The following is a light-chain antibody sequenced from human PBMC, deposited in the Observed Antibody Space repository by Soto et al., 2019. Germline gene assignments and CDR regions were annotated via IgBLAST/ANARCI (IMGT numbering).Light chain of an antibody. J-gene: IGKJ4*01. CDR2: GAS. CDR1: ENISGY. Sequence: EIVMTQSPATLSVSPGKRATLSCRANENISGYLAWYQEEPGQAPRLLIFGASTRATGIPGRFSGSGSGTEFTLSINSLQSEDFAIYYCQQYRDWPLTFGGGTKVEIE. V-gene: IGKV3-15*01. CDR3: QQYRDWPLT.